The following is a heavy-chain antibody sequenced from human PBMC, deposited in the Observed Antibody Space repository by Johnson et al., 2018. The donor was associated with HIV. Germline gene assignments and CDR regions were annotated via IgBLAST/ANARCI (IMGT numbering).Heavy chain of an antibody. J-gene: IGHJ3*02. D-gene: IGHD6-19*01. CDR2: IYSGGST. CDR3: AKDIASGYTNGGTLDI. V-gene: IGHV3-66*01. CDR1: GFTFNNAW. Sequence: VQLVESGGGLVKPGGSLRLSCAASGFTFNNAWMSWVRQAPGKGLEWVSVIYSGGSTYHADSVKGRFTISRDNSKNTLYLYMNSLRPEDTGWYYCAKDIASGYTNGGTLDIWGQGTMVTVSS.